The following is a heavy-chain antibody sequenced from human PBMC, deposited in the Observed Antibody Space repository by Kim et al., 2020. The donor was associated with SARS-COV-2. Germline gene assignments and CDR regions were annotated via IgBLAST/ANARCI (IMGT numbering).Heavy chain of an antibody. CDR1: GGSISSYY. J-gene: IGHJ5*02. V-gene: IGHV4-59*01. D-gene: IGHD2-15*01. Sequence: SETLSLTCTVSGGSISSYYWSWIRQPPGKGLEWIGYIYYSGSTNYNPSLKSRVTISVDTSKNQFSLKLSSVTAADTAVYYCARAGGRYCSGGSCYSLKFDPWGQGTLVTVSS. CDR3: ARAGGRYCSGGSCYSLKFDP. CDR2: IYYSGST.